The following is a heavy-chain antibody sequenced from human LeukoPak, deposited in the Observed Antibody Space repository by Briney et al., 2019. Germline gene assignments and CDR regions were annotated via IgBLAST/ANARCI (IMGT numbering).Heavy chain of an antibody. D-gene: IGHD2-15*01. J-gene: IGHJ4*02. CDR2: IYSGGNI. V-gene: IGHV3-53*01. Sequence: GGSLRLSCAASGFTVSSTYMSWVRQAPGKGLEWVSVIYSGGNIYYIDSVKGRFTISRDTSKNTLYLQMNSLRAEDTAVYYCARWGGSWPYFDYWGQGTLVTVSS. CDR3: ARWGGSWPYFDY. CDR1: GFTVSSTY.